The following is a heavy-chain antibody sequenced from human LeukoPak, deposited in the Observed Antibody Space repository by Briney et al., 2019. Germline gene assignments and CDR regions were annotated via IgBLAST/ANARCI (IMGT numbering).Heavy chain of an antibody. J-gene: IGHJ6*02. Sequence: SQTLSLTCTVSGGSISSGGYYWSWIRQHPGKGLEWIGYIYYSGSTYYNPSLKSRVTISVDTSKNQFSLKLSSVTAADTAVYYCARDVIRAVAGTYDYYYGMDVWGQGTTVTVSS. CDR2: IYYSGST. CDR1: GGSISSGGYY. D-gene: IGHD6-19*01. V-gene: IGHV4-31*02. CDR3: ARDVIRAVAGTYDYYYGMDV.